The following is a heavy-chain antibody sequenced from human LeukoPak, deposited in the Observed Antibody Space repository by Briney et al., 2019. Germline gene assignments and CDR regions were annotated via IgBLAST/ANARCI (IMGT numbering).Heavy chain of an antibody. J-gene: IGHJ6*02. D-gene: IGHD3-3*01. Sequence: PGRSLRLSCAASGFTFSSYAMHWVRQAPGKGLEWVAVISYDGSNKYYADSVKGRFTISRDNSKNTLYLQMNSLRAEDTAVYCCARDPESITIFGVAQYYYYYGMDVWGQGTTVTVSS. CDR3: ARDPESITIFGVAQYYYYYGMDV. CDR2: ISYDGSNK. CDR1: GFTFSSYA. V-gene: IGHV3-30-3*01.